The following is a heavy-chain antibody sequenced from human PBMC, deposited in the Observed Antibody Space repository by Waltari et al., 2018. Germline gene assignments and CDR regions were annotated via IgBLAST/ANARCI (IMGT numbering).Heavy chain of an antibody. V-gene: IGHV4-59*11. D-gene: IGHD3-3*02. CDR1: GGSISSHY. CDR2: IYYSGST. J-gene: IGHJ6*03. Sequence: QVQLQESGPGLVKPSETLSLPCTVSGGSISSHYWSWIRTPPGKGLEWIGYIYYSGSTNYNPSLKSRVTISVDTSKNQFSLKLSSVTAADTAVYYCARGIDSDYYYYMDVWGKGTTVTVSS. CDR3: ARGIDSDYYYYMDV.